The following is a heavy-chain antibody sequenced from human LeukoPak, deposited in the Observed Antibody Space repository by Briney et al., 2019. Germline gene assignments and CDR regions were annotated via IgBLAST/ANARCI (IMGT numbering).Heavy chain of an antibody. V-gene: IGHV4-59*12. CDR2: IYYSGST. D-gene: IGHD5-18*01. CDR3: ARARGYSYGRNFDY. CDR1: GGSISSYY. Sequence: SETLSLTCTVSGGSISSYYWSWIRQPPGKGLEWIGYIYYSGSTNYNPSLKSRVTISVDTSKNQFSLKLSSVTAADTAVYYCARARGYSYGRNFDYWGQGTLVTVSS. J-gene: IGHJ4*02.